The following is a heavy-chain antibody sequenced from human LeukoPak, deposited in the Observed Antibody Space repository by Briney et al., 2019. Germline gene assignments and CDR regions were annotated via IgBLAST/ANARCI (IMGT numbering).Heavy chain of an antibody. J-gene: IGHJ3*02. Sequence: SETLSLTCTVSGGSISSSSYYWGWIRQPPGKGLEWIGSIHYSGSTYYNPSLKSRVTISVDTSKNQFSLKLSSVTAADTAVYYCARLRITMIVVVIPPGAFDIWGQGTMVTVSS. D-gene: IGHD3-22*01. CDR3: ARLRITMIVVVIPPGAFDI. CDR2: IHYSGST. CDR1: GGSISSSSYY. V-gene: IGHV4-39*01.